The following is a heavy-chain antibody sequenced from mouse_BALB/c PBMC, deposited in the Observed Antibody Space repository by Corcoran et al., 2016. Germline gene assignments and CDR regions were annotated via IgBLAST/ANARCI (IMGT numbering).Heavy chain of an antibody. D-gene: IGHD1-1*01. CDR2: INSDGSAI. V-gene: IGHV11-2*02. CDR3: MRYGSSWYFDV. J-gene: IGHJ1*01. Sequence: EVQLLETGGGLVQPGGSRGLSCEGSGFTFSGFWMSWVRQTPGKTLEWIRDINSDGSAINYAPSIKDRFTIFRDNDKSTLYLQMSNVRSEDTATYFCMRYGSSWYFDVWGAGTTVTVSS. CDR1: GFTFSGFW.